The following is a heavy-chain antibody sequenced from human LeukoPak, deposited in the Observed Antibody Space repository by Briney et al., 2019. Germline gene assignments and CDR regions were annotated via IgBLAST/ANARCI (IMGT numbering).Heavy chain of an antibody. V-gene: IGHV3-30*04. J-gene: IGHJ5*01. CDR3: ARVHYDFWSGHYTGTFDF. Sequence: GGSLRLSCAASGFTFSSHAMHWVRQAPGKGLEWVAVLSYDASNKYYADSVKGRFTISRDNSKNTLYLQMNGLRPEDTAMYYCARVHYDFWSGHYTGTFDFWGQGTLVTVSS. CDR2: LSYDASNK. D-gene: IGHD3-3*01. CDR1: GFTFSSHA.